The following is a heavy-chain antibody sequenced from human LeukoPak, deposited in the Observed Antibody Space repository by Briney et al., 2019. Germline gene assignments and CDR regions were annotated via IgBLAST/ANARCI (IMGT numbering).Heavy chain of an antibody. D-gene: IGHD1-20*01. CDR2: ISSSSGTI. CDR3: ARAANWSPLDY. CDR1: GFTLSSYS. V-gene: IGHV3-48*01. Sequence: GGSLSLSCTASGFTLSSYSMNSVRQAPGKGLGWVSYISSSSGTIYYADSAKGRLTISRDNAKNSLYLQMNSLRAEDTAVYYCARAANWSPLDYWGQGTLVTVSS. J-gene: IGHJ4*02.